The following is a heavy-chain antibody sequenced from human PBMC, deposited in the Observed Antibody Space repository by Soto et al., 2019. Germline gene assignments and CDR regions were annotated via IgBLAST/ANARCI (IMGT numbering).Heavy chain of an antibody. D-gene: IGHD3-10*01. CDR2: ISAYNGNT. J-gene: IGHJ6*02. V-gene: IGHV1-18*01. Sequence: ASVKVSCKASGYTFTSYGISWVRQAPGQGLEWMGWISAYNGNTNYAQKLQGRVTMTTGTSTSTAYMELRSLRSDDTAVYYCARDIMVRGVIITGDYYGMDVWGQGTTVTVSS. CDR1: GYTFTSYG. CDR3: ARDIMVRGVIITGDYYGMDV.